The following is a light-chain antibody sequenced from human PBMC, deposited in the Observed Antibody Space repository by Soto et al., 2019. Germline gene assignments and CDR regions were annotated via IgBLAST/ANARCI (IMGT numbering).Light chain of an antibody. CDR1: QDISNF. V-gene: IGKV1-33*01. J-gene: IGKJ4*01. CDR3: QQYDNIPPT. Sequence: DIQMTQSPSSLSASVGDRVTITCRASQDISNFLNWFQQKPGASPELLIHDASKLQIGVPSRFSGGGHGTEFTFTISSLQPEDIGTYFCQQYDNIPPTFGGGTKVEIK. CDR2: DAS.